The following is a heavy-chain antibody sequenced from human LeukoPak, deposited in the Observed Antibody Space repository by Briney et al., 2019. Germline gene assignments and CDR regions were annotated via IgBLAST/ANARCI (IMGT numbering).Heavy chain of an antibody. J-gene: IGHJ3*01. CDR3: ARDGDSGDFVGAFDV. V-gene: IGHV4-59*01. D-gene: IGHD4-17*01. CDR1: GASMRTYY. Sequence: SETLSLTCSVSGASMRTYYWGWVRQTPGKGLEFIGYISDTGSTNYNPSLKSRVTISVDTSKSLFSLRLTSATAADTAVYYCARDGDSGDFVGAFDVWGQGTLVTVSS. CDR2: ISDTGST.